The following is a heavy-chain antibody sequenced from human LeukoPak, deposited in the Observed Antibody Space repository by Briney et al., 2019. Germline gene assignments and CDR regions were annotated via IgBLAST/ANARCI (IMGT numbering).Heavy chain of an antibody. D-gene: IGHD2/OR15-2a*01. V-gene: IGHV3-7*01. CDR3: TKDDPINRS. Sequence: PGGSLRLPCAASGFTFSSYWMSWVRQAPGKGLEWVANIKQDGSEKYYVDSVKGRFTISRDNAENSLYLQMNSLRAEDTAVYYCTKDDPINRSWGQGTLVTVSS. J-gene: IGHJ4*02. CDR1: GFTFSSYW. CDR2: IKQDGSEK.